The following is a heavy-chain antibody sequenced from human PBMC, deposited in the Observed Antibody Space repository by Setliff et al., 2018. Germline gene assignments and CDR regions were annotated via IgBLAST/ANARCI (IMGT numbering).Heavy chain of an antibody. V-gene: IGHV1-2*02. Sequence: ASVKVSCKTSGHTFTDYFLHWVRQAPGQGLEWLGWINPDSGDTNFAQKFQGRVTMTRDTSITTAYMELHSLRSDDTAVYFCARISPSYCSKSGCYAAEGYWGQGTLVTVSS. D-gene: IGHD2-2*01. J-gene: IGHJ4*02. CDR1: GHTFTDYF. CDR2: INPDSGDT. CDR3: ARISPSYCSKSGCYAAEGY.